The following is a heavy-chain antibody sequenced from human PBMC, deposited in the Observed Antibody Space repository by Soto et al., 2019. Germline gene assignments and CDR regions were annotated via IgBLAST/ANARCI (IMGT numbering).Heavy chain of an antibody. D-gene: IGHD3-10*01. CDR1: GDTFSFYT. J-gene: IGHJ4*02. Sequence: QVQLVQSGAEVKKPGSSVKVSCKASGDTFSFYTINWVRQAPGLGLEWMGRVNPIVSMSNYAQQFQGRVTLTXDXPTNTAYMQLSSLRSEDKAIYYCAASYGSGYRAFDYWGQGALVTVSS. V-gene: IGHV1-69*02. CDR2: VNPIVSMS. CDR3: AASYGSGYRAFDY.